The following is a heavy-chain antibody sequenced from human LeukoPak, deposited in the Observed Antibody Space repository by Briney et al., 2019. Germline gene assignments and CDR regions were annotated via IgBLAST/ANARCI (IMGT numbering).Heavy chain of an antibody. V-gene: IGHV1-24*01. J-gene: IGHJ5*02. Sequence: ASVKVSCKVSGYTLTELSMHWVRQAPGKGLEWMGGFDPEDGETIYAQKFQGRVTMTEDTSTDTAYMELSSLRSEDTAVYYYATWFTPRRNNWFDPWGQGTLVTVSS. D-gene: IGHD3-9*01. CDR1: GYTLTELS. CDR3: ATWFTPRRNNWFDP. CDR2: FDPEDGET.